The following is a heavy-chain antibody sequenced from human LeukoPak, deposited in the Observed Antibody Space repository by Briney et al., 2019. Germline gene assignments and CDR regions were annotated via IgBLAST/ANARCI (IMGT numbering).Heavy chain of an antibody. CDR2: IYTSGST. CDR1: GGSISSYY. CDR3: ARAGSSLVRGWFDP. J-gene: IGHJ5*02. V-gene: IGHV4-4*07. D-gene: IGHD6-13*01. Sequence: SETLSLTCTVSGGSISSYYWSWIRQPAGKGLEWIGRIYTSGSTNYNPSLKGRVTMSVDTSKNQFSLKLSSVTAADTAVYYCARAGSSLVRGWFDPWGQGTLVTVSS.